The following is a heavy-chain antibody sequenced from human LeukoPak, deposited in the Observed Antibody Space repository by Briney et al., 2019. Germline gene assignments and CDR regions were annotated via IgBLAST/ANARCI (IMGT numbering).Heavy chain of an antibody. D-gene: IGHD3-16*02. V-gene: IGHV3-74*01. CDR1: GFTFSSYW. Sequence: AGGSLRLSCAASGFTFSSYWMHWVRQAPGKGLVWVSRINSDGSSTSYADSVKGRFAISRDSAKNTLYLQMNSLRAEDTAVYYCARLNYDYVWGSYRFFDYWGQGTLVTVSS. CDR2: INSDGSST. CDR3: ARLNYDYVWGSYRFFDY. J-gene: IGHJ4*02.